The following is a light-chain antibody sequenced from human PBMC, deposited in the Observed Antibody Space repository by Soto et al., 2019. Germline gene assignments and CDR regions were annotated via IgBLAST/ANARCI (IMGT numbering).Light chain of an antibody. Sequence: EIVMTQSPATLSVSPGERATLSCRTSQSVSSNLAWYQQKPGQAPRLLIYGASTRATGIPARFSGSGSGTEFTLTISSLQSEDLAIDYCQEYSDWPTWTFGQGTKVDIK. CDR2: GAS. CDR1: QSVSSN. V-gene: IGKV3D-15*01. J-gene: IGKJ1*01. CDR3: QEYSDWPTWT.